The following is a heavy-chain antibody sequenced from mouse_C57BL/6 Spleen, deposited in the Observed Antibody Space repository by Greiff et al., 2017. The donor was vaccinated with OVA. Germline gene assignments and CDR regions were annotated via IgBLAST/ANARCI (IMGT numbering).Heavy chain of an antibody. CDR1: GYSITSGYY. D-gene: IGHD4-1*01. V-gene: IGHV3-6*01. J-gene: IGHJ4*01. Sequence: ESGPGLVKPSQSLSLTCSVTGYSITSGYYWNWIRQFPGNKLEWMGYISYDGSNNYNPSLKNRISITRDTSKNQFFLKLNSVTTEDTATYYCARETGTGDAMDYWGQGTSVTVSS. CDR3: ARETGTGDAMDY. CDR2: ISYDGSN.